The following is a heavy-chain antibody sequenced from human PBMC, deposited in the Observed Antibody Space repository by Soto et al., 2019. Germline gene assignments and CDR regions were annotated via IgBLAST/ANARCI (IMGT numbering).Heavy chain of an antibody. D-gene: IGHD6-13*01. CDR2: IYYSGST. V-gene: IGHV4-39*01. Sequence: LXFTCPCSGGSIRCSIYYWGLILQPPGKGLEWIGSIYYSGSTYYNPSLKSRVTISVDTSKNQFSLKLSSVTAADTAVYYCARQGNSSSWKTGWFDPWGQGTLVTVSS. CDR1: GGSIRCSIYY. CDR3: ARQGNSSSWKTGWFDP. J-gene: IGHJ5*02.